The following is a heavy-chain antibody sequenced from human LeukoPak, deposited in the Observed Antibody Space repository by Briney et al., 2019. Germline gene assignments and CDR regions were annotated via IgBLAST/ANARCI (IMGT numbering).Heavy chain of an antibody. V-gene: IGHV3-53*01. CDR1: GFTVSSNY. D-gene: IGHD5-18*01. CDR2: IYSGGST. J-gene: IGHJ6*02. CDR3: ARAESGYSYGYIYYYGMDA. Sequence: GGSLRLSCAASGFTVSSNYMSWVRQAPGKGLEWVSVIYSGGSTYYADSVKGRFTISRDNSKNTLYLQMNSLRAEDTAVYYCARAESGYSYGYIYYYGMDAWGQGTTVTVSS.